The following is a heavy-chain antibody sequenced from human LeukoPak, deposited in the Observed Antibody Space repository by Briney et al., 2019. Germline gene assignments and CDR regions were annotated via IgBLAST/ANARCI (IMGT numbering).Heavy chain of an antibody. Sequence: PGGSLRLSCAASGFTFDDYAMHWVRQAPGKGLEWVSGISWNSGSIGYADSVKGRFTISRDNAKNSLYLQMNSLRAEDTALYYCAKDMGGGIAARSPYYYYGMDVWGQGTTVTVSS. CDR2: ISWNSGSI. J-gene: IGHJ6*02. CDR3: AKDMGGGIAARSPYYYYGMDV. V-gene: IGHV3-9*01. CDR1: GFTFDDYA. D-gene: IGHD6-6*01.